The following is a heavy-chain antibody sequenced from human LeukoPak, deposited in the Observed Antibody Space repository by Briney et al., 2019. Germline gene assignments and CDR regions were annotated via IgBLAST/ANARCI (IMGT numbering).Heavy chain of an antibody. CDR3: AKDALRYFDWPGSTIDY. D-gene: IGHD3-9*01. J-gene: IGHJ4*02. CDR1: EFTFSSYA. Sequence: GGSLRLSCAASEFTFSSYAMSWVRQAPGKGLEWVSGVSGGGDATYYADSVKGRFTISRDNSKNTLYLQMNSLRAEDTAVYYCAKDALRYFDWPGSTIDYWGQGTLVTVSS. V-gene: IGHV3-23*01. CDR2: VSGGGDAT.